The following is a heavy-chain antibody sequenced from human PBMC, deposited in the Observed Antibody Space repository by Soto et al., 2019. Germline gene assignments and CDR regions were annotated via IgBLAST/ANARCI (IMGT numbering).Heavy chain of an antibody. CDR3: AMYGGRRGGGYFDL. V-gene: IGHV3-21*01. CDR1: GFTFSSYG. D-gene: IGHD3-16*01. Sequence: EVQLVESGGGLVKPGGSLRLSCAASGFTFSSYGMNWVRQAPGKGLEGVSSISSSSSYIYYADSVKGRFTISRDNPHNSLYPQMNSPRAEAPAVYYGAMYGGRRGGGYFDLWGRGTLVTVSS. CDR2: ISSSSSYI. J-gene: IGHJ2*01.